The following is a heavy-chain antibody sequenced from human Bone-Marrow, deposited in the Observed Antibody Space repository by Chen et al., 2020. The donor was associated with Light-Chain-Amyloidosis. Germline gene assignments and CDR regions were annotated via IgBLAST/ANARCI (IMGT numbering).Heavy chain of an antibody. Sequence: QLQLQESGPGLVKPSETLSLTCTVSGGSLSSSSYYWGWIRQPPGKGLEWIGSIYYSGSTYYNPSLKSRVTISVDTSKNQFSLKLSSVTAADTAVYYCARFAIFGVVLGFDYWGQGTLVTVSS. CDR1: GGSLSSSSYY. CDR3: ARFAIFGVVLGFDY. J-gene: IGHJ4*02. D-gene: IGHD3-3*01. CDR2: IYYSGST. V-gene: IGHV4-39*01.